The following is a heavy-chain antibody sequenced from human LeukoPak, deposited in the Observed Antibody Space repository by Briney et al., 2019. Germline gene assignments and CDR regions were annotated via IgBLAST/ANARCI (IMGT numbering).Heavy chain of an antibody. Sequence: GGSLRLSCAASGFTFSSYTMHWVRQPPGKGLEWVSFISWDGGYTYYADSVKGRFTISRDNSKNSLYLQMNSLRTEDTAVYYCAKGYCSSSSCLTYGMDVWGQGTTVTVSS. CDR1: GFTFSSYT. D-gene: IGHD6-13*01. J-gene: IGHJ6*02. CDR3: AKGYCSSSSCLTYGMDV. CDR2: ISWDGGYT. V-gene: IGHV3-43*01.